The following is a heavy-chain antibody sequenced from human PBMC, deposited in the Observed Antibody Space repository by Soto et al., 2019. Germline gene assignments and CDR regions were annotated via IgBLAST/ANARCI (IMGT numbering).Heavy chain of an antibody. V-gene: IGHV4-59*01. J-gene: IGHJ3*02. Sequence: QVQLQESGPGLVKPSETLSLTCTVSGGSISSYYWSWIRQPPGKGLEWIGYIYYSGSTNYNPSLKSRVTISVDTSKNQFSLKLSSVTAADTAVYYCARGRRNYYDSSGYNDAFDIWGQGTMVTVSS. CDR3: ARGRRNYYDSSGYNDAFDI. CDR1: GGSISSYY. CDR2: IYYSGST. D-gene: IGHD3-22*01.